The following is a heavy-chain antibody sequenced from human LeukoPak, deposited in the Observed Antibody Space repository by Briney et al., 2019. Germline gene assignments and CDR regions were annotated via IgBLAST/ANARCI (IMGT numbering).Heavy chain of an antibody. Sequence: AGSLRLSCAASGFTVSSNYMSWVRQAPGKGLEWVSGIYSGGSTYYADSVKGRFTISRDNSKNTLYLQMNSLRAEDTAVYYCASGEWLPPDYWGQGTLVTVSS. D-gene: IGHD6-19*01. V-gene: IGHV3-53*01. CDR1: GFTVSSNY. CDR3: ASGEWLPPDY. CDR2: IYSGGST. J-gene: IGHJ4*02.